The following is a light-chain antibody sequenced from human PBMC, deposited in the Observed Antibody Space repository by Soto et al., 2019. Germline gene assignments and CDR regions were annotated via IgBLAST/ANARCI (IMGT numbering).Light chain of an antibody. J-gene: IGKJ5*01. V-gene: IGKV3-11*01. CDR3: QQRSNWLIT. CDR1: QSVSSY. CDR2: DAS. Sequence: IVLTQSPATLSLSPWERATLSCRASQSVSSYLAWYQQKPGQAPRLLIYDASNRATGIPARFSGSGSGTDFTLTISGLEPEDSAAYYCQQRSNWLITFGQGTRLEIK.